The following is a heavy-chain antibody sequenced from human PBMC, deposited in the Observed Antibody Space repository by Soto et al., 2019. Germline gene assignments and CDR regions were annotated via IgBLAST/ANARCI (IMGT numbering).Heavy chain of an antibody. CDR3: ARGSSRGHWTLDY. Sequence: GASLRVSCGASGFSFDEYAMSWVRQAPGKGLEWVSGSNWDGGSTTYADSVRGRFTISRDNANKFLYLQMNSLRAEDTAFSYCARGSSRGHWTLDYWGRGTLVTVSS. CDR1: GFSFDEYA. V-gene: IGHV3-20*04. D-gene: IGHD3-22*01. CDR2: SNWDGGST. J-gene: IGHJ4*02.